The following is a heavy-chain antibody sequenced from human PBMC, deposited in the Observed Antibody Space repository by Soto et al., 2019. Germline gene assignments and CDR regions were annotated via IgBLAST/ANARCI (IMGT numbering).Heavy chain of an antibody. J-gene: IGHJ6*03. CDR1: GFTFDDYA. V-gene: IGHV3-9*01. Sequence: PGGSLRLSCAASGFTFDDYAMHWVRQAPGKGLEWVSGISWNSGSIGYADSVKGRFTISRDNAKNSLYLQMNSLRAEDTALYYCAKDMKDYYYYMDVWGKGTTVTVSS. CDR3: AKDMKDYYYYMDV. CDR2: ISWNSGSI.